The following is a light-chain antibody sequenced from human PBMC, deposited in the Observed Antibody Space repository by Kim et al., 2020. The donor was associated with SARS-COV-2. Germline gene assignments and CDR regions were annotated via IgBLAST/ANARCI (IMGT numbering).Light chain of an antibody. J-gene: IGKJ2*01. Sequence: EIVLTQSPATLSLSPGERATLSCRASQSVSSYLAWYQQKPGQAPRLLIYDASNRATGTPARFSGSGSGTDFTLTISSPEPEDFAVYYCLHRSNWPPMYTFGQGTKLEI. V-gene: IGKV3-11*01. CDR1: QSVSSY. CDR2: DAS. CDR3: LHRSNWPPMYT.